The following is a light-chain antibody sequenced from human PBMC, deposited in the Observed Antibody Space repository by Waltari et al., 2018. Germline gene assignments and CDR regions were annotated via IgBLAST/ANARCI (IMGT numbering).Light chain of an antibody. CDR3: HQYYTYPLT. J-gene: IGKJ4*01. V-gene: IGKV4-1*01. CDR2: ATS. Sequence: DIVMTQSPDSLAVSLGERATINCQSSQRVCYSARNKNYLSWYQQNPGQPPKLLIYATSTRESGVPDRFSGSGSGTDFTLTISSLQAEDVAVYFCHQYYTYPLTFGGGTKVEIK. CDR1: QRVCYSARNKNY.